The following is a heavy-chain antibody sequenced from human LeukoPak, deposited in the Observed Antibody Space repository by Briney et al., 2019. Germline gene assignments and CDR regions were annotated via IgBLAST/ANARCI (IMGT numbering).Heavy chain of an antibody. J-gene: IGHJ6*03. CDR2: IKQDGSEK. Sequence: GGSLRLSCAASGFTFSSYWMSWVRQAPGKWLEWVANIKQDGSEKYYVDSVKGRFTISRDNAKNSLYLQMNSLRAEDTAVYYCARGEGYYDFWSGYLGRAPYYYYYMDVWGKGTTVTVSS. CDR1: GFTFSSYW. D-gene: IGHD3-3*01. V-gene: IGHV3-7*01. CDR3: ARGEGYYDFWSGYLGRAPYYYYYMDV.